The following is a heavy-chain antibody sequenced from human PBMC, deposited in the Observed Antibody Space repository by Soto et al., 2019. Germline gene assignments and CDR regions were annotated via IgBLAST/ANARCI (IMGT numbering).Heavy chain of an antibody. CDR3: ARRYGSCFDY. Sequence: QVQLQESGPGLVKPSETLSLTCTVSGGSISSYYWSWIRQPPGKGLEWIGYIYYSGTTNYNPSLXSXAXIXIDTSKNQSSLKLRSLTAADTAVYYCARRYGSCFDYWGQGTLVTVSS. D-gene: IGHD5-18*01. V-gene: IGHV4-59*08. CDR2: IYYSGTT. CDR1: GGSISSYY. J-gene: IGHJ4*02.